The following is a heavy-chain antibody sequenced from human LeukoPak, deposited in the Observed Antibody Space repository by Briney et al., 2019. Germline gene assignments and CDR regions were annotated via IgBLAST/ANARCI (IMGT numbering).Heavy chain of an antibody. Sequence: PGGSLRLSCAASGFTFSSYWMHWVRQAPGKGLVWVSRINSDGSSTSYADSVKGRFTISRDNTKNTLYLQMTSLRDDDTAIYYCARGTAATAGIDFWGQGALVTVSS. V-gene: IGHV3-74*01. CDR1: GFTFSSYW. CDR3: ARGTAATAGIDF. CDR2: INSDGSST. J-gene: IGHJ4*02. D-gene: IGHD6-13*01.